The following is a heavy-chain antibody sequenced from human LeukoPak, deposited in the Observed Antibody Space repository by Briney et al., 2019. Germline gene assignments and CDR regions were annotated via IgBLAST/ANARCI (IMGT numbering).Heavy chain of an antibody. J-gene: IGHJ6*02. CDR1: GFTFSSYG. CDR2: ISYDGSNK. Sequence: PGGSLRLSCAASGFTFSSYGMHWVRQAPGKGLEWVAVISYDGSNKYYADSVKGRFTISRDNSKNTLYLQMNSLRAEDTAVYYCARAGRDTKSSDWLFYYYYGMDVWGQGTTVTVSS. V-gene: IGHV3-30*03. D-gene: IGHD6-19*01. CDR3: ARAGRDTKSSDWLFYYYYGMDV.